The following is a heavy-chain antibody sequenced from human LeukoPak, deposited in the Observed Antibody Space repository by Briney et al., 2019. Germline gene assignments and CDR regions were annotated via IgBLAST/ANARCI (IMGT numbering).Heavy chain of an antibody. CDR1: GGSISSGGYY. CDR2: IYHSGST. J-gene: IGHJ3*02. Sequence: PSETLSLTCTVSGGSISSGGYYWSWIRQPPGKGLEWIGYIYHSGSTYYNPSLKSRVTISVDKSKNQFSLKLSSVTAADTAVYYCARVPTEEYRRPYDAFDIWGQGTMVTVSS. V-gene: IGHV4-30-2*01. D-gene: IGHD6-6*01. CDR3: ARVPTEEYRRPYDAFDI.